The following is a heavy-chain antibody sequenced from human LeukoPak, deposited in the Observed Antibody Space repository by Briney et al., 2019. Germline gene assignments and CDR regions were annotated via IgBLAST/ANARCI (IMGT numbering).Heavy chain of an antibody. CDR2: MNPNSGNT. D-gene: IGHD3-3*01. CDR3: ARDFWGITIFGVVRYNWFDP. V-gene: IGHV1-8*02. J-gene: IGHJ5*02. Sequence: ASVKVSCKASGGTFSSYAINWVRQATGQGLEWMGWMNPNSGNTGYAQKFQGRVTMTRNTSISTAYMELSSLRSEDTAVYYCARDFWGITIFGVVRYNWFDPWGQGTLVTVSS. CDR1: GGTFSSYA.